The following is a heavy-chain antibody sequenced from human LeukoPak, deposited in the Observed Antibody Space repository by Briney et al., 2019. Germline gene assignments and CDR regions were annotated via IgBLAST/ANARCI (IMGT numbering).Heavy chain of an antibody. D-gene: IGHD3-10*01. CDR3: VGYDYYYMDG. J-gene: IGHJ6*03. V-gene: IGHV3-23*01. CDR1: GFTFDDYA. CDR2: ISGSGGST. Sequence: AGGSLRLSCAASGFTFDDYAMHWVRQAPGKGLEWVSAISGSGGSTYYADSVKGRFTISRDNSKNTLYLQMNSLRAEDTAVYYCVGYDYYYMDGWGKRTTVTGSS.